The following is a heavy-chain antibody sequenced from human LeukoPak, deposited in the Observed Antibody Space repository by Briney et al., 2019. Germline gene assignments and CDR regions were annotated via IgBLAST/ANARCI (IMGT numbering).Heavy chain of an antibody. Sequence: GGSLRLSCAASGFTFSDYYMSWIRQAPGKGLEWVSYISSSGSNIYYADSVKGRFTISRDNAKNPLYLQMNSLRAEDTAVYYCATQGTTLYGMDVWGQGTTVTVSS. CDR1: GFTFSDYY. J-gene: IGHJ6*02. CDR2: ISSSGSNI. CDR3: ATQGTTLYGMDV. V-gene: IGHV3-11*01. D-gene: IGHD1-1*01.